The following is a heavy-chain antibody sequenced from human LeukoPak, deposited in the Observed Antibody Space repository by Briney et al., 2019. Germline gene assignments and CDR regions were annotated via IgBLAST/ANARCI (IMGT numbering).Heavy chain of an antibody. CDR3: ARDSPIYGMDV. J-gene: IGHJ6*02. V-gene: IGHV3-30-3*01. CDR1: GFTFSSYA. Sequence: GGSLRLSCAASGFTFSSYAMHWVRQAPGKGLEWVAVISYDGSNKYYADSVKGRFTISRDNSKNTLYLQMNSLRAEDTAVYYCARDSPIYGMDVWGQGTTVTVSS. CDR2: ISYDGSNK. D-gene: IGHD2-2*02.